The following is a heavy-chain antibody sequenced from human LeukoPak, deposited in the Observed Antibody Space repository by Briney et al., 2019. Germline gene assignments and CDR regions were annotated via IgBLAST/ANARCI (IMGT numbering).Heavy chain of an antibody. Sequence: GGSLRLSCAASGFTFSTYWMTWVRQAPGKGLEWVASINEDGGDKYYVDSLKGRFTISGDNAKNSLYLQMNSLRAEDTAVYYCARDTYRFDDYWGQGTLVTVSS. J-gene: IGHJ4*02. CDR1: GFTFSTYW. CDR2: INEDGGDK. CDR3: ARDTYRFDDY. V-gene: IGHV3-7*01.